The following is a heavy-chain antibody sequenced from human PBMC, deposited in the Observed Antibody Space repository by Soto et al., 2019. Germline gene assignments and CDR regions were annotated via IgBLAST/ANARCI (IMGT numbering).Heavy chain of an antibody. J-gene: IGHJ4*02. D-gene: IGHD3-10*01. V-gene: IGHV3-15*01. Sequence: EVQLVESGGGLVKPGGSLRLSCAASGFTFSNAWMSWVRQAPGKGLEWVGRIKSKTDGGTTDYAAPVKGRFTISRDDSKNTLYLQMNSLKTEDTAVYYCTTRITMVRGVIFGWEFDYWGQGTLVTVSS. CDR1: GFTFSNAW. CDR2: IKSKTDGGTT. CDR3: TTRITMVRGVIFGWEFDY.